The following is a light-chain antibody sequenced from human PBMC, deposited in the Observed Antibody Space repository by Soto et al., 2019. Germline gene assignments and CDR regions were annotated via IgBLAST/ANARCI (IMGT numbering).Light chain of an antibody. CDR1: SSDVGGYNF. V-gene: IGLV2-14*01. J-gene: IGLJ3*02. CDR2: EVS. Sequence: QAVVTQPASVSGSPGQSITISCTGTSSDVGGYNFVSWYQHHPGKAPKLMIYEVSNRPSGVSNRFSGSKSGNTASLTISGLQAEDEAYYYCSSYTSGSVVFGGGTKLTVL. CDR3: SSYTSGSVV.